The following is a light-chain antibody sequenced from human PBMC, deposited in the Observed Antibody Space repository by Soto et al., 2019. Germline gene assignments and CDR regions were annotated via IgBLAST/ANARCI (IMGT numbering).Light chain of an antibody. CDR2: AAS. Sequence: IQLPPPPSSLFPSVEDRVPITSRASQGISNYLAWYQQKPGKVPKLLIYAASTLQSGVPSRFSGSGSGTDFTLTISSLQPEDVATYYCQKYNSAPWTFGQGTKVDIK. V-gene: IGKV1-27*01. J-gene: IGKJ1*01. CDR3: QKYNSAPWT. CDR1: QGISNY.